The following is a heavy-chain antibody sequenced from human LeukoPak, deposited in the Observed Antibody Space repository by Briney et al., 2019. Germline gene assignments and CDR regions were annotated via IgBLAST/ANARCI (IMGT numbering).Heavy chain of an antibody. CDR1: GFTFSSYG. Sequence: GRSLRLSCAASGFTFSSYGMHWVRQAPGKGLEWVAVISYDGSNKYYADSVKGRFTISRDNSKNTLYLQMNSLRAEDTAVYCCAKAPYRLVVTAAGRSWFDPWGQGTLVTVSS. J-gene: IGHJ5*02. CDR2: ISYDGSNK. D-gene: IGHD6-13*01. CDR3: AKAPYRLVVTAAGRSWFDP. V-gene: IGHV3-30*18.